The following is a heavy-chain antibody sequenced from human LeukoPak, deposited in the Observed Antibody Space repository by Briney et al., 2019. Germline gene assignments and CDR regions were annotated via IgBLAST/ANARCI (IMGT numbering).Heavy chain of an antibody. Sequence: GGSLRLSCAASGFSVTNNYMSWVRRAPGKGLEWVSTILGSGDTWSADSVKGRFTISRHNSKNTLYLQMNSLRAEDTAVYYCARGGVAAAGTVVDYWGQGTLVTVSS. CDR2: ILGSGDT. D-gene: IGHD6-13*01. CDR1: GFSVTNNY. CDR3: ARGGVAAAGTVVDY. V-gene: IGHV3-53*04. J-gene: IGHJ4*02.